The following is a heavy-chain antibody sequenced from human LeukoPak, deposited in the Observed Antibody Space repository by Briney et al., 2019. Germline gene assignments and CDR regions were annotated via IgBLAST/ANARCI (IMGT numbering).Heavy chain of an antibody. V-gene: IGHV4-31*03. CDR1: DGSISSGGHY. D-gene: IGHD2-15*01. CDR2: IYYSGST. Sequence: PSETLSLTCTVSDGSISSGGHYWSWIRQHPGKGLEWIGYIYYSGSTYYNPSLKSRVTISVDTSKNQFSLKLSSVTAADTAVYYCARDPSYCSGGSCYSFDSWGQGTLVTVSS. J-gene: IGHJ4*02. CDR3: ARDPSYCSGGSCYSFDS.